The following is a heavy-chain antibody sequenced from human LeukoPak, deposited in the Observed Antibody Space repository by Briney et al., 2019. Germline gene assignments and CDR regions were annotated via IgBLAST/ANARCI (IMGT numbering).Heavy chain of an antibody. Sequence: ASVKVSCKASGYTFTSYGISWVRKPPGQGLEWLGWISAYNGNTNYAQKLQGRVTMTTDTSTSTAYMELRSLRSDDTAVYYCARGGDFWSGYYRTFGYWGQGTLVTVSS. CDR1: GYTFTSYG. D-gene: IGHD3-3*01. CDR2: ISAYNGNT. CDR3: ARGGDFWSGYYRTFGY. V-gene: IGHV1-18*01. J-gene: IGHJ4*02.